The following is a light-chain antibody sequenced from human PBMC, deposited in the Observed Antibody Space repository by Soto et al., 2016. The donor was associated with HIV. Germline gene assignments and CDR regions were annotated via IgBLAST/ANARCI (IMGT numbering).Light chain of an antibody. CDR2: QDT. CDR1: KLGNKY. Sequence: SYELTQPPSVSVSPGQTASITCSGDKLGNKYACWYQQKPGQSPVLVIFQDTKRPSGIPERFSGSNSGNTATLTISETQAMDEADYYCQAWDSSTARVVLGG. CDR3: QAWDSSTARVV. V-gene: IGLV3-1*01. J-gene: IGLJ2*01.